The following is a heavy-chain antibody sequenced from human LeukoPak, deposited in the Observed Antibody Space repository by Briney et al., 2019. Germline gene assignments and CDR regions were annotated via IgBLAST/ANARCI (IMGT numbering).Heavy chain of an antibody. CDR3: ARESTVTGYFDL. Sequence: SETLSLTCAVYGGSFSGYYWSWIRQPPGKGLEWIGEINHSGSTNYNPSLKSRVTISVDTSKNQFSLKLSSVTAADTAVYYCARESTVTGYFDLWGRGTLVTVSS. J-gene: IGHJ2*01. V-gene: IGHV4-34*01. D-gene: IGHD4-17*01. CDR1: GGSFSGYY. CDR2: INHSGST.